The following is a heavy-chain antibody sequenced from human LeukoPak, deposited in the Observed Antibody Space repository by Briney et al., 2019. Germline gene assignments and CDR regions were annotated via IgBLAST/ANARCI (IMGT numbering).Heavy chain of an antibody. CDR2: IYYSGST. CDR3: ASSYDSRWFDP. D-gene: IGHD3-22*01. CDR1: GGSISSYY. V-gene: IGHV4-59*08. Sequence: SETLSLTCTVSGGSISSYYWSWIRQPPGKGLEWIGYIYYSGSTNYNPSLKSRVTISVDTSKNQFSLKLSSVTGADTAVYYCASSYDSRWFDPWGQGTLVTVSS. J-gene: IGHJ5*02.